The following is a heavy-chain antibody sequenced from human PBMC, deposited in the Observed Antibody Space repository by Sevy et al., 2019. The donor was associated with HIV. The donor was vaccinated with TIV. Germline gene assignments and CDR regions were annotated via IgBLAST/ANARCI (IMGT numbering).Heavy chain of an antibody. V-gene: IGHV4-59*01. D-gene: IGHD3-3*01. J-gene: IGHJ6*02. CDR2: VYYSGGT. Sequence: SETLSLTCTVSGASISNYYWSWIRQPPGKGLEWSGYVYYSGGTYYKPSLTSRVTISLDTSKNHLSLKLSSVTAPDTAVHYCARAGGIITTFGDYYAMDVLGQGTTVTSSS. CDR3: ARAGGIITTFGDYYAMDV. CDR1: GASISNYY.